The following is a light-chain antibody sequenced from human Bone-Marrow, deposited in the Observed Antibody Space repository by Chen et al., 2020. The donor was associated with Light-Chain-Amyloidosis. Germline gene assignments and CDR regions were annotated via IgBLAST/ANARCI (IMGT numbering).Light chain of an antibody. CDR2: LGS. Sequence: DMVMTQSPLSLPVTPGEPASISCRSSQSLLHANGYNYLDWYLQKPGQSPQLLIYLGSNRASGVPDRFSGSGSGTDFTLKISRVEAEDVGVHYCMQALQSVTFGQGTRLEI. J-gene: IGKJ5*01. CDR1: QSLLHANGYNY. V-gene: IGKV2-28*01. CDR3: MQALQSVT.